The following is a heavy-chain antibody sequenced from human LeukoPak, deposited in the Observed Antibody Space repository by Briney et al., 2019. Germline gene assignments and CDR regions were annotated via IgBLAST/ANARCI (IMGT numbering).Heavy chain of an antibody. V-gene: IGHV3-74*01. Sequence: GGSLRLSCAASGFTFSSYWMHWVRQAPGKGLVWVSRISSDGSSTTYADSVKGRFTIPRDNAKNTLYLQMNSLRAEDTAVYYCGRGGKVEQLVLARWGQGSLVTVSS. J-gene: IGHJ4*02. CDR2: ISSDGSST. CDR3: GRGGKVEQLVLAR. CDR1: GFTFSSYW. D-gene: IGHD6-13*01.